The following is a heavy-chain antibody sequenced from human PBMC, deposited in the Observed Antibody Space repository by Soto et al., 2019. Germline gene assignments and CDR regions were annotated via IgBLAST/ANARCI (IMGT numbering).Heavy chain of an antibody. Sequence: QVQLQQWGAGLLKPSETLSLTCAVYGGSFSGYYWSWIRQPPGKGLEWIGEINHSGSTNYNPSLKRPVTTSVDTAQNRVSLKLSSVTAADTAVYYCARADGYNDYWGQGTLVTVSS. V-gene: IGHV4-34*01. CDR1: GGSFSGYY. J-gene: IGHJ4*02. D-gene: IGHD5-12*01. CDR3: ARADGYNDY. CDR2: INHSGST.